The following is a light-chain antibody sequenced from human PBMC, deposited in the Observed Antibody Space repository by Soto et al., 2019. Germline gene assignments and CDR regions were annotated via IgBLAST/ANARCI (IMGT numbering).Light chain of an antibody. CDR1: QSVSTY. CDR2: DAS. Sequence: EVVMAQATDQQTVCPGGRARLSIRASQSVSTYLAWYQQKPGQAPRLLIYDASKRATGIPARFSGSGSGTDFTLTISSLEPADFAVYYCQQRYNWFTVGGGTKVDIK. J-gene: IGKJ4*01. CDR3: QQRYNWFT. V-gene: IGKV3-11*01.